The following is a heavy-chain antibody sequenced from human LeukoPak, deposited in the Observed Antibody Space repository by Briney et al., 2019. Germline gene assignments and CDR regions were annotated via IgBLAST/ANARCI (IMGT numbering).Heavy chain of an antibody. CDR1: GYTFTSYY. CDR2: INPSGGST. J-gene: IGHJ5*01. V-gene: IGHV1-46*01. Sequence: ASVKVSCKASGYTFTSYYMLWVRQAPGLGLEWMGVINPSGGSTSYAQKFQGRVTMTRETSTSTVYMELSSLRSEDTAMYYCARASFAVTTFVYWFDSWGQGSRVSVSS. D-gene: IGHD4-17*01. CDR3: ARASFAVTTFVYWFDS.